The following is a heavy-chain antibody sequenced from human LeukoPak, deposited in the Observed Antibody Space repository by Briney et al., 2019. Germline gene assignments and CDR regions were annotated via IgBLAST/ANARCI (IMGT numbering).Heavy chain of an antibody. Sequence: GGSLRLSCAASGFTFSSYAMSWVCQAPGKGLEWVSAISGSGGSTYYADSVKGRFTISRDNSKNTLYLQMNSLRAEDTAVYYCAKDRRIGGGYEGWWGQGTLVTVSS. CDR3: AKDRRIGGGYEGW. CDR1: GFTFSSYA. J-gene: IGHJ4*02. V-gene: IGHV3-23*01. D-gene: IGHD5-12*01. CDR2: ISGSGGST.